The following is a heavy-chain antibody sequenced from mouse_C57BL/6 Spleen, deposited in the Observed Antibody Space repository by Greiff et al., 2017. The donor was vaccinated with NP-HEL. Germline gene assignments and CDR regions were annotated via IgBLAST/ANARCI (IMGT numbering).Heavy chain of an antibody. V-gene: IGHV5-16*01. CDR3: ARDLLPYYYAMDY. Sequence: EVKLVESEGGLVQPGSSMKLSCTASGFTFSDYYMAWVRQVPEKGLEWVANINYDGSSTYYLDSLKSRFIISRDNAKNILYLQMSSLKSEDTATYYCARDLLPYYYAMDYWGQGTSVTVSS. D-gene: IGHD1-1*01. CDR1: GFTFSDYY. CDR2: INYDGSST. J-gene: IGHJ4*01.